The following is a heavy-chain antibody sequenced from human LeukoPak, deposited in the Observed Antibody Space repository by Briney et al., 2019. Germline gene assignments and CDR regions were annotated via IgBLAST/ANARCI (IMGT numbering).Heavy chain of an antibody. CDR1: GFTVSSNY. CDR3: ARMGDYYYYYGMDV. D-gene: IGHD3-16*01. CDR2: IYSGGST. Sequence: GGSLRLSCAASGFTVSSNYMSWVRQAPGKGLEWVSVIYSGGSTYYAASVKGRFTISKDNSKNTLDLQMNSLRAEDTAVYYCARMGDYYYYYGMDVWGQGTTVTVSS. V-gene: IGHV3-53*01. J-gene: IGHJ6*02.